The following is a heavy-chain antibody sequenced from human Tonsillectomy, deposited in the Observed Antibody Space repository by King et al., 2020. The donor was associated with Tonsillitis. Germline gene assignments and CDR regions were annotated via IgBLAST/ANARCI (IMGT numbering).Heavy chain of an antibody. Sequence: VQLVESGGGVVHPGGSLRLSCAASGLTFSSYGIHWVRQAPGKGLEWVAFIRYDGYNKYYADSVKGRFTISRDNSKNTLYLQMDSLRPEDTAVYYCAKERRTVFGAGGYYGMDVWGQGTTVTVSS. CDR1: GLTFSSYG. CDR3: AKERRTVFGAGGYYGMDV. V-gene: IGHV3-30*02. J-gene: IGHJ6*02. D-gene: IGHD3-3*01. CDR2: IRYDGYNK.